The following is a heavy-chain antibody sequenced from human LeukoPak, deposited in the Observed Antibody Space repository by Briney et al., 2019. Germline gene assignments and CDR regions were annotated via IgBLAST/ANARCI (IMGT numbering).Heavy chain of an antibody. CDR1: GGSISSGSYY. V-gene: IGHV4-61*02. CDR3: ARGLPRWLVVGYMDV. J-gene: IGHJ6*03. Sequence: PSETLSLTCTASGGSISSGSYYWGWIRQPAGKGLEWIGRIYTSGSTNYNPSLKSRVTISVDASKNQFSLKLSSVTAADTAVYYCARGLPRWLVVGYMDVWGKGTTVTVSS. D-gene: IGHD5-24*01. CDR2: IYTSGST.